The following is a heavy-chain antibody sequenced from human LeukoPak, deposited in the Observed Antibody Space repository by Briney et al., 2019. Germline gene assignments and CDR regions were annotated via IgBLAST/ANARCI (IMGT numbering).Heavy chain of an antibody. CDR1: GYTLTELS. D-gene: IGHD2-21*01. Sequence: ASVKVSCKVSGYTLTELSMHWVRQAPGKGLEWMGGFDPENGETIYAPKFQGRVTMTEDTSTHTAYMELSSLRSDDTAVHYCATIVGPLRAFDPWGQGTPVTVFS. J-gene: IGHJ5*02. CDR2: FDPENGET. CDR3: ATIVGPLRAFDP. V-gene: IGHV1-24*01.